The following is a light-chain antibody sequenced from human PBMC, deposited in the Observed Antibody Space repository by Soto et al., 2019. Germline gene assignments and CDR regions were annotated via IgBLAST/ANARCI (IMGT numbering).Light chain of an antibody. V-gene: IGLV2-14*01. J-gene: IGLJ1*01. CDR3: SSYTSSTTVYV. Sequence: QSALTQPASVSGSPGQSITISCTGTSSDVGGYNYVSWYQQHPGKAPKLMIYDVSNRPSGVSNRFSGSKSGNTASLTISGLPAEDEADYYCSSYTSSTTVYVFGTGTKLTVL. CDR1: SSDVGGYNY. CDR2: DVS.